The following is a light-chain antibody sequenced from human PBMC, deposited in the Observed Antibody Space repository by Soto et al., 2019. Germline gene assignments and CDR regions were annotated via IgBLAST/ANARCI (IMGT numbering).Light chain of an antibody. J-gene: IGLJ3*02. CDR3: SSYTSSSTLV. CDR1: SSDVDDYNN. Sequence: QSALTQPASVSGSPGQSITISCTGTSSDVDDYNNVSWYQQHPGKAPKLMIYDVSNRPSGVSNRFSGSKSDNTASLTISGLQAEDEADYYCSSYTSSSTLVFGGGTKLTVL. V-gene: IGLV2-14*01. CDR2: DVS.